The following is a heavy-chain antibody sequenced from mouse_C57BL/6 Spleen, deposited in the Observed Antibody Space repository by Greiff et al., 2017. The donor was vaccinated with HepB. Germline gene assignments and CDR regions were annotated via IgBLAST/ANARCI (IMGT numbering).Heavy chain of an antibody. J-gene: IGHJ2*01. CDR2: ISSGSSTI. D-gene: IGHD1-1*01. Sequence: EVHLVESGGGLVKPGGSLKLSCAASGFTFSDYGMHWVRQAPEKGLEWVAYISSGSSTIYYADTVKGRFTISRDNAKNTLFLQMTSLRSEDTAMYYCARQGFYYYGSSYYFDYWGQGTTLTVSS. CDR1: GFTFSDYG. CDR3: ARQGFYYYGSSYYFDY. V-gene: IGHV5-17*01.